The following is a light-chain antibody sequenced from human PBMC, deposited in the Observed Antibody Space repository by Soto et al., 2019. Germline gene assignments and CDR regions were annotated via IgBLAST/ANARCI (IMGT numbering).Light chain of an antibody. CDR3: QQLNNYSYT. CDR2: AAS. CDR1: QGISSY. J-gene: IGKJ2*01. V-gene: IGKV1-9*01. Sequence: DIQVTQSPPFLSASVGDRVIITCRASQGISSYLAWYQQKPGKAPKLLIYAASTLQSGVPSRFSGSGSGTEFTLTISSLQPEDFATYYCQQLNNYSYTFGQGTKLEIK.